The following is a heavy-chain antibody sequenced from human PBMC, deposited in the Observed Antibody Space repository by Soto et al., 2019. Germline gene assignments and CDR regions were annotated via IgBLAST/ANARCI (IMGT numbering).Heavy chain of an antibody. CDR2: ISYDGSNK. CDR3: ASLGYCSGGSCYSVGSRPYYFDY. D-gene: IGHD2-15*01. J-gene: IGHJ4*02. CDR1: GFTFSSYA. V-gene: IGHV3-30-3*01. Sequence: QVQLVESGGGVVQPGRSLRLSCAASGFTFSSYAMHWVRQAPGKGLERVAVISYDGSNKYYADSVKGRFTISRDNSNNTLYLQMNSLRAEDTAVYYCASLGYCSGGSCYSVGSRPYYFDYWGQGTLVTVSS.